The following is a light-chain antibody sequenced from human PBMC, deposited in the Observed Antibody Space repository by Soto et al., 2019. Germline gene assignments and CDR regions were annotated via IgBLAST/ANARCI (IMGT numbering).Light chain of an antibody. Sequence: QSVLTQPASVSGSPGQSITISCTGTSSDVGRYNYVSWYQQYPGRAPKLIIFDVTNRPSGVSPRFSGSKSGNTASLTISGLQAADEADYYCNSYTGTSARYAFGTGTQLTVL. CDR1: SSDVGRYNY. J-gene: IGLJ1*01. V-gene: IGLV2-14*03. CDR2: DVT. CDR3: NSYTGTSARYA.